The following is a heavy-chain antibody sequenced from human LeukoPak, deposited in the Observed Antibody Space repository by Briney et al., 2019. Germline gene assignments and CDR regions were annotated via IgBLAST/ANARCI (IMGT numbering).Heavy chain of an antibody. V-gene: IGHV3-48*03. J-gene: IGHJ4*02. CDR2: ISSSGDTM. Sequence: QPGGSLRLSCVGSGFSSSSYGMNWVRQAPGKGLEWVSYISSSGDTMYYADSVQGRFTISRDNAENSVYLQMNSLRAGDTAVYYCARLSPGWFFEYWGQGTLVTVSS. D-gene: IGHD6-19*01. CDR1: GFSSSSYG. CDR3: ARLSPGWFFEY.